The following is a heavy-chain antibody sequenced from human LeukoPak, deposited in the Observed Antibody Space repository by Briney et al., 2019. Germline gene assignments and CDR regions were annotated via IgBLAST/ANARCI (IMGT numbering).Heavy chain of an antibody. J-gene: IGHJ6*03. CDR2: IYTSGST. D-gene: IGHD6-13*01. CDR1: GGSISSYY. V-gene: IGHV4-4*07. CDR3: ARSSSSWYTYYMDV. Sequence: SETLSLTCTVSGGSISSYYWSWIRQPAGKGLEWIGRIYTSGSTNYNPSLKSRVTMSVDTSKNQFSLKLSSVTAADTAVYYCARSSSSWYTYYMDVWGKGATVTVSS.